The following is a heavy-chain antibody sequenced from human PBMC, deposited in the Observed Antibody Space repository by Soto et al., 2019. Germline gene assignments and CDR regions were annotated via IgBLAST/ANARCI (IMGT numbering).Heavy chain of an antibody. J-gene: IGHJ5*02. Sequence: ETLSLTCTVSGGSISSSSYYWGWIRQPPGKGLEWIGSIFYSGSTYYNPSLKSRVTISVDTSKNQFSLKLSSVTAADTAVYYCARSVDPWGQGTLVTVSS. V-gene: IGHV4-39*07. CDR1: GGSISSSSYY. CDR3: ARSVDP. CDR2: IFYSGST.